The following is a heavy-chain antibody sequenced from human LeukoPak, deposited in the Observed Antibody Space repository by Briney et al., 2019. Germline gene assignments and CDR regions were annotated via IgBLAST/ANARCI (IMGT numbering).Heavy chain of an antibody. CDR2: IKQDGSEK. V-gene: IGHV3-7*01. CDR1: GLTFSSSW. CDR3: ARDRAYEFWSGYLLGFDP. D-gene: IGHD3-3*01. Sequence: GGSLRLSCAASGLTFSSSWMSWVRQAPGKGLEWVANIKQDGSEKYYVDSVKGRFTISRDNAKNSLYLQMNSLRAEDTAVYYCARDRAYEFWSGYLLGFDPWGQGTLVTVSS. J-gene: IGHJ5*02.